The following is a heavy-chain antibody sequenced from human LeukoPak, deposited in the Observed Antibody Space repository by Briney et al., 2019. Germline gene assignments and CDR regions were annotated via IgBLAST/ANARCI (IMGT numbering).Heavy chain of an antibody. CDR3: AREDGYCSGGSCLNWFDP. J-gene: IGHJ5*02. CDR1: GGSLSSYH. Sequence: PSETLSLTCTVSGGSLSSYHWSWIRQPPGKGLEWIGYIYYSGSTNYNPSLKSRVTISVDTSKNQFSLKLSSVTAADTAVYYCAREDGYCSGGSCLNWFDPWGQGTLVTVSS. CDR2: IYYSGST. V-gene: IGHV4-59*12. D-gene: IGHD2-15*01.